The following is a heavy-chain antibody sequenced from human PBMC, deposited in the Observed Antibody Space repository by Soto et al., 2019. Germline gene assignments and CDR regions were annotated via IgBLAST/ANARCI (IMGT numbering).Heavy chain of an antibody. D-gene: IGHD1-26*01. J-gene: IGHJ5*02. CDR3: AADRQGGAGIHWFDP. V-gene: IGHV1-58*01. Sequence: ASVKVSCKASGFTFTSSAVQWVRQARGQRLEWIGWIVVGGGNTNYAQKFQERVTITRDMSTSTAYMELSSLRSEDTAVYYCAADRQGGAGIHWFDPWGQGTLVTVSS. CDR1: GFTFTSSA. CDR2: IVVGGGNT.